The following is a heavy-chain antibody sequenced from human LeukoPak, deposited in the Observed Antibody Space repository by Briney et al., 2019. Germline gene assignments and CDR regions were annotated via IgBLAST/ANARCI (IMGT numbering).Heavy chain of an antibody. Sequence: PGGSLRLSCAASGFTFSNAWMSWVRQAPGKGLEWVGGIKCKTDGGTTDYAAPVKGRFTISRDDSKNTLYLQMNSLKTEDTAVYYCTTVPQWLVTGTDYWGQGTLVTVSS. V-gene: IGHV3-15*01. D-gene: IGHD6-19*01. CDR2: IKCKTDGGTT. J-gene: IGHJ4*02. CDR1: GFTFSNAW. CDR3: TTVPQWLVTGTDY.